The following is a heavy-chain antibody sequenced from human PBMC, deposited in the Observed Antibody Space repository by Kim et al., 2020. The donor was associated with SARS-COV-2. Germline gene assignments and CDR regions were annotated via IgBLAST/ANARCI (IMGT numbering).Heavy chain of an antibody. D-gene: IGHD2-15*01. J-gene: IGHJ5*02. CDR3: AKEGYCSGGSCYPGWFDP. Sequence: GRFTISRDNSKNTLNLQMNSLRAEDTAVYYCAKEGYCSGGSCYPGWFDPWGQGTLVTVSS. V-gene: IGHV3-23*01.